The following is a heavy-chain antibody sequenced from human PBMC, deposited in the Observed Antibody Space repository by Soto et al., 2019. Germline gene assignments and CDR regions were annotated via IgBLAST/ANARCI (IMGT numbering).Heavy chain of an antibody. CDR2: IWYDGSNK. D-gene: IGHD4-17*01. CDR3: VRRSTLSYHGMDV. CDR1: GFTFSSYG. V-gene: IGHV3-33*01. Sequence: GGSLRLSCAASGFTFSSYGMHWVRQAPGKGLEWVAVIWYDGSNKYYADSVKGRFTFSRDNSNNMLYLQMNSLRAEDAAVYYCVRRSTLSYHGMDVWGQGTTVTVSS. J-gene: IGHJ6*02.